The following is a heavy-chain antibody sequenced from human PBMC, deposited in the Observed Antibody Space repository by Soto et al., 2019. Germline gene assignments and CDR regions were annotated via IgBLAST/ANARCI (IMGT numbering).Heavy chain of an antibody. Sequence: KQSQTLSLTCAISGDSVSSNSAAWNWIRQSPSRGLEWLGRTYYRSKWYNDYAVSVKSRITINPDTSKIQFSLQLNSVTPEDAAVYYYARIPHARYYYSYYMDVWGKGTTVTVSS. CDR1: GDSVSSNSAA. D-gene: IGHD2-8*01. J-gene: IGHJ6*03. V-gene: IGHV6-1*01. CDR3: ARIPHARYYYSYYMDV. CDR2: TYYRSKWYN.